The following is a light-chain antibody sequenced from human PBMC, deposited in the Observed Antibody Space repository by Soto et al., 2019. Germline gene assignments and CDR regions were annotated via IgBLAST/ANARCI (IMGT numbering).Light chain of an antibody. J-gene: IGLJ3*02. CDR1: NSDVGTSNL. CDR2: EVS. CDR3: CSRGTPTSWV. V-gene: IGLV2-23*02. Sequence: QSALTQPASVSGSPGQSITISCTGTNSDVGTSNLVSWYQQHPGKAPKFLIYEVSERPSGVSNRFSGSKSGNTASLTISGLQAEDEADYYCCSRGTPTSWVFGGGTKLTVL.